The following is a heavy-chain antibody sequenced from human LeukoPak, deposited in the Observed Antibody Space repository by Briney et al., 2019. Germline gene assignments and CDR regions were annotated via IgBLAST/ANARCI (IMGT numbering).Heavy chain of an antibody. CDR2: IWYDGSNK. J-gene: IGHJ4*02. D-gene: IGHD3-22*01. CDR3: ARGVRYDSGGWFDC. V-gene: IGHV3-33*01. CDR1: GFTFSSYG. Sequence: GGSLRLSCAASGFTFSSYGMHWVRQAPGKGLEWVAVIWYDGSNKYYADSVKGRFTISRDNSKNTLYLQMNSLRAEDTAVYYCARGVRYDSGGWFDCWGQGTLVTVSS.